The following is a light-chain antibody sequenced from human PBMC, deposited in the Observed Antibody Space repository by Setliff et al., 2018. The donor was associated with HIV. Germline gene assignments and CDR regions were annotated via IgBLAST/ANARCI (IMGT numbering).Light chain of an antibody. J-gene: IGLJ2*01. Sequence: QSALTQPASVSGSPGQSIAISCTATTSDIGAYGYVSWHQQLPGKAPTVLVYDVSNRPSGVSDRFSGSKSGNMASLTISGLQADDEADYYCSSYTSSRTWIFGGGTKVTVL. CDR3: SSYTSSRTWI. CDR2: DVS. CDR1: TSDIGAYGY. V-gene: IGLV2-14*03.